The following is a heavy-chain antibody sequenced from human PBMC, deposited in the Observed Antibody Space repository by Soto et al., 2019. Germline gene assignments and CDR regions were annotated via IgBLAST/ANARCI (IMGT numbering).Heavy chain of an antibody. CDR1: GYTLTELS. Sequence: ASVKVSCKVSGYTLTELSMHWVRQAPGKGPEWMGGFDPEDGETIYAQKFQGRVTMTEDTSTDTAYMELSSLRSEDTAVYYCAMDPVADRPSNNCFDSWGQGTLVTVSS. CDR3: AMDPVADRPSNNCFDS. D-gene: IGHD5-12*01. J-gene: IGHJ5*01. CDR2: FDPEDGET. V-gene: IGHV1-24*01.